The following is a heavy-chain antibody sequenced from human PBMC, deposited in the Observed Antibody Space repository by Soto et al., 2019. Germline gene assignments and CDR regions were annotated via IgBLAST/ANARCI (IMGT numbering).Heavy chain of an antibody. Sequence: QVQLVQSGGEVKKPGASVKVSCKTSGYSFTTYGISWVRQAPGQGLEWMGWISAYNGNTNYAQKRRGSVKMTTETAPSTTSLAPRTLRSDDTAVHYCAREGPAPYCGSGMDVWGQGSTLSVSS. V-gene: IGHV1-18*01. CDR2: ISAYNGNT. D-gene: IGHD6-25*01. J-gene: IGHJ6*02. CDR1: GYSFTTYG. CDR3: AREGPAPYCGSGMDV.